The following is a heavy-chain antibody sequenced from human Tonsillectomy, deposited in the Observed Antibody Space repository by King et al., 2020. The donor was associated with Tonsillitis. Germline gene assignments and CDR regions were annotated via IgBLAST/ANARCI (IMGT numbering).Heavy chain of an antibody. CDR1: GFTFSSYY. CDR3: ARDGIRGIAAAGTGAFDI. CDR2: ISRSGSYI. D-gene: IGHD6-13*01. Sequence: VQLVESGGGLVKPGGSLSLSCATSGFTFSSYYMNWVRQAPGKGLEWVSSISRSGSYIYYADSVKGRFTISRDNAKNSLSLQMNSLRAEDTAVYYCARDGIRGIAAAGTGAFDIWGQGTMVTVSS. V-gene: IGHV3-21*01. J-gene: IGHJ3*02.